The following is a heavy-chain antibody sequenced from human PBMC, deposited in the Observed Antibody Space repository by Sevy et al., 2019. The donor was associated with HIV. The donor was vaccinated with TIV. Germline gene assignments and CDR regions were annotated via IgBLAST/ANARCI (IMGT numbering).Heavy chain of an antibody. Sequence: GGSLRLSCAASGFTFSSYGMHWVRQAPGKGLEWVAFIRYDGSNKYYADSVKGRFTISRDNSKNTLYLQMNSLRAEDTAVYYCAKDGPFGTSYSDYGMDVWGQGTTVTVSS. V-gene: IGHV3-30*02. D-gene: IGHD1-1*01. CDR1: GFTFSSYG. CDR2: IRYDGSNK. CDR3: AKDGPFGTSYSDYGMDV. J-gene: IGHJ6*02.